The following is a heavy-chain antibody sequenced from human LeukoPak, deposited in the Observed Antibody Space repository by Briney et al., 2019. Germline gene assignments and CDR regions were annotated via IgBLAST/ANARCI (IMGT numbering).Heavy chain of an antibody. CDR3: AKDREGPYYYYMDV. J-gene: IGHJ6*03. CDR2: IRYDGSNK. D-gene: IGHD5-24*01. CDR1: GFTFSSYG. V-gene: IGHV3-30*02. Sequence: PGGSLRLSCAASGFTFSSYGMHWVRQAPGKGLEWVAFIRYDGSNKYYADSVKGRFTISRDNSRNTLYLQMNSLRAEDTAVYYCAKDREGPYYYYMDVWGKGTTVTVSS.